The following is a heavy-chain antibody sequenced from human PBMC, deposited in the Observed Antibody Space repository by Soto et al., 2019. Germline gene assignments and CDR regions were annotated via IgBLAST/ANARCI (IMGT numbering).Heavy chain of an antibody. J-gene: IGHJ4*02. CDR2: VSATAGTT. CDR1: GFTFSNYA. V-gene: IGHV3-23*01. Sequence: GGSLRLSCAASGFTFSNYAMSWVRRAPGKGLEWVSLVSATAGTTYYTDSVKGRFTISRDNSRNTVYLQMNSPRADDTAVYYCAKDRLAGGFDYWGQGTLVTVSS. CDR3: AKDRLAGGFDY. D-gene: IGHD3-16*01.